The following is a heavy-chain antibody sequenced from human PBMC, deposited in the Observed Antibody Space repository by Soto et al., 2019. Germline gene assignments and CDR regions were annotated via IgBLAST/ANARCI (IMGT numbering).Heavy chain of an antibody. CDR3: AKGYEISPPIASGWYPNYYYGMDV. D-gene: IGHD6-19*01. Sequence: QVQLVESGGGVVQPGRSLRLSCAASGFAFNKYGVHWVRQAPGEGLEWVSLISFDGSDEWYADSVKGRFTISRDNSKNTLYLQMNSRRPEDTAVYYCAKGYEISPPIASGWYPNYYYGMDVWGQGTTVTVSS. CDR2: ISFDGSDE. V-gene: IGHV3-30*18. CDR1: GFAFNKYG. J-gene: IGHJ6*02.